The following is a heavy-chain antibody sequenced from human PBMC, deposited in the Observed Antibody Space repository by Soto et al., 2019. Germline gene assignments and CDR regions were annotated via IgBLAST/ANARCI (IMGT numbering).Heavy chain of an antibody. CDR2: INAGNGNT. V-gene: IGHV1-3*01. CDR1: GYTFTSYA. CDR3: ARDSGGDFWSGYYHY. J-gene: IGHJ4*02. D-gene: IGHD3-3*01. Sequence: GASVKVSCKASGYTFTSYAMHWVRQAPGQRLEWMGWINAGNGNTKYSQKFQGRVTITRDTSASTAYMELSSLRSEDTAVYYCARDSGGDFWSGYYHYWVQGTLVTVSS.